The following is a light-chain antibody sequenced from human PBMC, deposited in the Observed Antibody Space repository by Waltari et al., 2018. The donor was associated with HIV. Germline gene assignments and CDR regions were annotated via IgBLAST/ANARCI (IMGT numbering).Light chain of an antibody. CDR2: DDT. Sequence: SFVLTQPPSVSVAPGQTARITCGGNNIGSKNVHWYQQKPGQAPVVVVHDDTARPAGIPERFSGSNSGNTATLTISRVEAGDEADYHCQVWDTSSDHVIFGGGTKLTVL. V-gene: IGLV3-21*02. J-gene: IGLJ2*01. CDR3: QVWDTSSDHVI. CDR1: NIGSKN.